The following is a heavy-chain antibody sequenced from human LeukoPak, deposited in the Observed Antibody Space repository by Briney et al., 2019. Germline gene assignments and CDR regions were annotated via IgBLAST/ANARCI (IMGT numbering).Heavy chain of an antibody. Sequence: SETLSLTCTVSGGSISSYYWSWLRQPPGKGLEWIGYIYYSGSTNYNPSLKSRVTISVDTSKNQFSLKLSSVTAADTAVYYCARQEDGMDVWGQGTTVTVSS. J-gene: IGHJ6*02. CDR2: IYYSGST. CDR3: ARQEDGMDV. V-gene: IGHV4-59*08. CDR1: GGSISSYY.